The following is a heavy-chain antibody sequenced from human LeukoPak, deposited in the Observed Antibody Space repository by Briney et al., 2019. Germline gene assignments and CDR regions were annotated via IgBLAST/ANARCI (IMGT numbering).Heavy chain of an antibody. D-gene: IGHD3-10*01. V-gene: IGHV4-59*01. J-gene: IGHJ4*02. CDR1: GGSISSYY. CDR2: IYYSGST. CDR3: ARVHYYGSGLSSYFDY. Sequence: TSETLSLTCTVSGGSISSYYWSWIRQPPGKGLEWIGYIYYSGSTKYNPSLKSRVTISVDTSKNQFSLKLTSVTAADTAVYYCARVHYYGSGLSSYFDYWAREAWSPSP.